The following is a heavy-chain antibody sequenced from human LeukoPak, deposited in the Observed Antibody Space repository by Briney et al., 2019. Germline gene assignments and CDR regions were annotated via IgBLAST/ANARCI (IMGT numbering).Heavy chain of an antibody. D-gene: IGHD1-7*01. Sequence: PAETVSLTCTASGGSISGSRYYWGWIRQPPGKGLEWIAIIDYSGSTYYNPSLRSRVTISVDTSKNQCSLNLSSVTAADTAVYYCARLPEPSWNFGLYFDYWGQGIL. CDR2: IDYSGST. CDR3: ARLPEPSWNFGLYFDY. CDR1: GGSISGSRYY. V-gene: IGHV4-39*01. J-gene: IGHJ4*02.